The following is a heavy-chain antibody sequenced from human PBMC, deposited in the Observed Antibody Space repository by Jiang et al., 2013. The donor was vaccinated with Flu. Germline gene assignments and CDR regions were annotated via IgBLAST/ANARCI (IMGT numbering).Heavy chain of an antibody. Sequence: SGAEVKKPGSSVKVSCKASGGTFSSYAISWVRQAPGQGLEWMGGIIPIFGTANYAQKFQGRVTITADKSTSTAYMELSSLRSEDTAVYYCARSNDCSSTSCYSGAFDYYYGMDVWGQGTTVTVSS. D-gene: IGHD2-2*02. CDR2: IIPIFGTA. CDR1: GGTFSSYA. CDR3: ARSNDCSSTSCYSGAFDYYYGMDV. J-gene: IGHJ6*02. V-gene: IGHV1-69*06.